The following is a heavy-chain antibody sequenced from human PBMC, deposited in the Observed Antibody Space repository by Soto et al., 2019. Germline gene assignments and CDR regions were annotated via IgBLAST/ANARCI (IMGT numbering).Heavy chain of an antibody. D-gene: IGHD6-6*01. J-gene: IGHJ4*02. Sequence: GGSLRLSCAASGFTFSDYYMSWIRQAPGKGLEWVSYISSSSSYTNYADSVKGRFTISRDNAKNSLYLQMNSLRAKDTAVYYCARVASSIAARRSFDYWGQGTLVTVSS. CDR1: GFTFSDYY. CDR2: ISSSSSYT. V-gene: IGHV3-11*06. CDR3: ARVASSIAARRSFDY.